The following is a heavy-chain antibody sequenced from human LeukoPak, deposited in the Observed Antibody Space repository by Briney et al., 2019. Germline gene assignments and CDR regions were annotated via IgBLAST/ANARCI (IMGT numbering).Heavy chain of an antibody. J-gene: IGHJ4*02. CDR1: GFTFSSYA. CDR3: ARVQSYGSSAFCY. V-gene: IGHV3-48*03. CDR2: ISSSGSTI. Sequence: GGSLRLSCAASGFTFSSYAMNWVRQAPGKGLEWVSYISSSGSTIYYADSVKGRFTISRDNAKNSLYLQMNSLRAEDTAVYYCARVQSYGSSAFCYWGQGTLVTVSS. D-gene: IGHD3-10*01.